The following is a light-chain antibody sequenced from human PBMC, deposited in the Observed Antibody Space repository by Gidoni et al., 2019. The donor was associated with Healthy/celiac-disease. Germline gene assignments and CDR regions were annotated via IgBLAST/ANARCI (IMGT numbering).Light chain of an antibody. CDR2: KDS. Sequence: YELTQPPSVSVSPGQTARITCSGDALPKQYAYWYQQKPGQAPVLVVYKDSERPSGISERFSGSSTGTTVTLTISGVEAEDEADYYCQSADSSGTYEVFGGGTKLTVL. V-gene: IGLV3-25*03. CDR1: ALPKQY. CDR3: QSADSSGTYEV. J-gene: IGLJ2*01.